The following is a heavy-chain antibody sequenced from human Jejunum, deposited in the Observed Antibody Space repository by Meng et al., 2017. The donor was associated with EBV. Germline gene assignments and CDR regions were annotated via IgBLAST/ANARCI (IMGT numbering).Heavy chain of an antibody. V-gene: IGHV3-21*06. CDR2: ISSTSSVI. CDR3: VSFVREFGVLDS. Sequence: EVRLVESGGGLVKPGGSLRRSCAASGFTFSDYSMNWVRQAPGKGLEWVSSISSTSSVIYYADSVKGRITVSRDNAKNILHLQMNNLRADDTALYYCVSFVREFGVLDSWGQGTLVTVSS. J-gene: IGHJ4*02. D-gene: IGHD3-16*01. CDR1: GFTFSDYS.